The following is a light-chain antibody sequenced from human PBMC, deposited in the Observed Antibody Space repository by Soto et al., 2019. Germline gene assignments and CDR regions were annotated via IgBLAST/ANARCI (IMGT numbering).Light chain of an antibody. CDR1: NIGSKK. V-gene: IGLV3-21*02. CDR2: DDS. Sequence: YELTQPPSVSVAPGQTARITCGGNNIGSKKVHWYQQKPGQAPVLVVYDDSDRPLGIPERISGSNSGNTATLTISRVEAGDEGDYYCQVWDTRSDSWVFGGGTQLTVL. CDR3: QVWDTRSDSWV. J-gene: IGLJ3*02.